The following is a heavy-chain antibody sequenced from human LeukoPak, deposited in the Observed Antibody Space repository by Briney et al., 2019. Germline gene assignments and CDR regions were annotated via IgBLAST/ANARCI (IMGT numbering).Heavy chain of an antibody. CDR1: GYTFTVYY. D-gene: IGHD3-22*01. CDR3: ARGDYYDISGFDY. J-gene: IGHJ4*02. Sequence: ASVRVSPMGSGYTFTVYYMHWVRQAPGQGLERMGWINPNSGGTNYAQRFQGKVTMTRDTSISTAYMELGRLRSDGTAVYYCARGDYYDISGFDYWGQGTLVSVSS. CDR2: INPNSGGT. V-gene: IGHV1-2*02.